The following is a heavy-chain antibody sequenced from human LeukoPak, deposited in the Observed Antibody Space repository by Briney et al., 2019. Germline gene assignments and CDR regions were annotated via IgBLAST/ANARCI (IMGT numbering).Heavy chain of an antibody. V-gene: IGHV3-48*04. CDR2: ISSSSTII. CDR3: ARHSGGYYQEQNWFDP. D-gene: IGHD3-22*01. CDR1: GFTFSSHS. J-gene: IGHJ5*02. Sequence: PGGSLRLSCAATGFTFSSHSMNWVRQTPGKGLEWISYISSSSTIIHYADSVKGRFTISRDNAKNSLYLQMNSLRAEDTALYYCARHSGGYYQEQNWFDPWGQGTLVTVSS.